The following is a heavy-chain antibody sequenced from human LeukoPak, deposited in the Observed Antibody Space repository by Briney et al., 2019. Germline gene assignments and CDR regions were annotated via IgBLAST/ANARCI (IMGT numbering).Heavy chain of an antibody. D-gene: IGHD3-16*01. CDR3: ASWARACP. J-gene: IGHJ5*02. CDR2: IYSGGST. V-gene: IGHV3-53*01. CDR1: GFTIHSNY. Sequence: GGSLRLSCAASGFTIHSNYMSWLRQAPGKGLEWVSVIYSGGSTYYADSVKGRFTISRDNSKNTLYLQMNSLRAEHTAVYYCASWARACPCGQGTLVTVSS.